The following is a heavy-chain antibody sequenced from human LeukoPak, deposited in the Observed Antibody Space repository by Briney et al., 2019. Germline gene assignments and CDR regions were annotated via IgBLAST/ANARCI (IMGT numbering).Heavy chain of an antibody. Sequence: ASVKVSCKASGYTLTDYYMHWVRQAPGQGLEWMGRINPDSGGTNYAQKFQGRVTMTRDTSISTAYMELSRLRSDDTAVYYCARGITGTFDYWGQGTLVTVSS. J-gene: IGHJ4*02. V-gene: IGHV1-2*06. CDR1: GYTLTDYY. CDR2: INPDSGGT. D-gene: IGHD1/OR15-1a*01. CDR3: ARGITGTFDY.